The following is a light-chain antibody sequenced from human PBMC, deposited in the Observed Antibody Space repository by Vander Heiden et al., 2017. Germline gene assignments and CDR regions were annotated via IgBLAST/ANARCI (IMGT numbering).Light chain of an antibody. Sequence: EIVLTQSPDILSLSPGERATLSCTASESFNNRNLVWYQKKPVLAPRLLISGTSSRATGIPDSFSGSGSGTDFTLSMSRLEPEDFAVYYCLQEGSSGKTFGQGTKLEIK. CDR1: ESFNNRN. V-gene: IGKV3-20*01. CDR3: LQEGSSGKT. J-gene: IGKJ1*01. CDR2: GTS.